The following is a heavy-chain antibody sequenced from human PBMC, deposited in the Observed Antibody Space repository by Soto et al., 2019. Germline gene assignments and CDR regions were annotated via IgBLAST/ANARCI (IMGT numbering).Heavy chain of an antibody. J-gene: IGHJ4*02. CDR3: ARGGDYYDSGGSFDY. CDR1: GGSFSGYY. V-gene: IGHV4-34*01. CDR2: INHSGST. Sequence: SETLSLTCAVYGGSFSGYYWSWIRQPPGKGLEWIGEINHSGSTNYNPSLKSRVTISVDTSKNQFSLKLSSVTAADTAVYYCARGGDYYDSGGSFDYWGPGTLVTVSS. D-gene: IGHD3-22*01.